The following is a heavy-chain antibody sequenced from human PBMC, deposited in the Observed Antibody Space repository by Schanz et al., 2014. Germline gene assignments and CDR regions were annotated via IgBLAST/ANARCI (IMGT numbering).Heavy chain of an antibody. V-gene: IGHV3-23*01. CDR3: ARWFLMRGVILDS. J-gene: IGHJ4*02. Sequence: EVQLLESGGTLVRPGGSLRLSCAASGFTFSTYAMAWVRQAPGKGLEWVSSINTGGDSTYYADSVKGRFTISRDNSRDTVYLQMNSLRADDTAMYYCARWFLMRGVILDSWGQGTLVTVSS. CDR2: INTGGDST. CDR1: GFTFSTYA. D-gene: IGHD3-10*01.